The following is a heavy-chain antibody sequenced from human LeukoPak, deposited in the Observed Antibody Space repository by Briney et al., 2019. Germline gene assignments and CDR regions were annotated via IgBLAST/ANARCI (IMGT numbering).Heavy chain of an antibody. CDR1: GFTFSSYA. D-gene: IGHD3-22*01. J-gene: IGHJ4*02. CDR2: ISYDGSNK. V-gene: IGHV3-30-3*01. Sequence: GRSLRLSCAASGFTFSSYAMHWVRQAPGKGLEWVAVISYDGSNKYYADSVKGRFTISRDNSKNTLYLQMNSLRAEDTAVYYRARDLSPYYDSSGYLIWGQGTLVTVSS. CDR3: ARDLSPYYDSSGYLI.